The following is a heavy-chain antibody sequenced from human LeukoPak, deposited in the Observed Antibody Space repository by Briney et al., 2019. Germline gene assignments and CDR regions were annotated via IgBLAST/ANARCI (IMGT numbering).Heavy chain of an antibody. CDR1: GFTFSSYA. CDR2: ISDST. Sequence: AGSLRLSCAASGFTFSSYALTWVRQAPGKGLEWVSAISDSTHYADSVKGRFTISRDNSKNTLYLQMNSLRAEDSAVYYCAKGKVPGLRYYYYGMDVWGQGTTVTVSS. D-gene: IGHD7-27*01. CDR3: AKGKVPGLRYYYYGMDV. V-gene: IGHV3-23*01. J-gene: IGHJ6*02.